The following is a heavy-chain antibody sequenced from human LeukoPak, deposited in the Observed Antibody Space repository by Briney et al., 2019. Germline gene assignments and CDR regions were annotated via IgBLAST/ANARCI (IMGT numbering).Heavy chain of an antibody. Sequence: GGSLRLSRAASGFTFSSYAMSWVRQAPGKGLEWVSTISGSGGSTYYADSVKGRFTISRDNSKNTLYLQMNSLRAEDTAVYYCANLDYYDYVWGSYRDAFDIWGQGTMVTVSS. CDR3: ANLDYYDYVWGSYRDAFDI. CDR2: ISGSGGST. J-gene: IGHJ3*02. D-gene: IGHD3-16*02. CDR1: GFTFSSYA. V-gene: IGHV3-23*01.